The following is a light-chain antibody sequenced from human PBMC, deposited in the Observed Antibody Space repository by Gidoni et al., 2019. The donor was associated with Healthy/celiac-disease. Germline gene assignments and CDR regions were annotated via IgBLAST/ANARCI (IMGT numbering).Light chain of an antibody. J-gene: IGKJ5*01. CDR3: QQYDNLPP. V-gene: IGKV1-33*01. Sequence: DIQMTQSPSSLSASVGDSVTITCQASQDISNYLNWYQQKPGKAPKRLIYDASNLETGVPSRFSGSGSGTDFTFTISSLQPEDIATYYCQQYDNLPPFGQETRLEIK. CDR2: DAS. CDR1: QDISNY.